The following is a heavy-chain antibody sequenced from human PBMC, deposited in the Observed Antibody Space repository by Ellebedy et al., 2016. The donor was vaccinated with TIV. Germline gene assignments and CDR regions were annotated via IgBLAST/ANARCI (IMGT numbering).Heavy chain of an antibody. J-gene: IGHJ4*02. CDR2: IWFDGSKE. CDR1: GFTFSSYG. CDR3: ARENVGAFDY. V-gene: IGHV3-33*01. Sequence: GESLKISYAASGFTFSSYGMHWVRQAPGKGLEWVAVIWFDGSKEQYADSVKGRFTTSRDNSENTLYLQMNSLRAEDTAVYYCARENVGAFDYWGQGILVTVSS. D-gene: IGHD2-15*01.